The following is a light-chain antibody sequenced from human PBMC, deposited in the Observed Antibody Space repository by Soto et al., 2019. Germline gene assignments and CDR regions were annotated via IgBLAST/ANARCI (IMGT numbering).Light chain of an antibody. CDR2: GAS. Sequence: EIVMTQSPATLSVSPGERATLSCRASQSVSSNLAWYQQKPGQAPRLLIYGASTRATGIPARFSGSGSGTEFILTITSLQPEDFATYYCLQDFNFPLTFGQGTKVDIK. CDR3: LQDFNFPLT. V-gene: IGKV3-15*01. CDR1: QSVSSN. J-gene: IGKJ1*01.